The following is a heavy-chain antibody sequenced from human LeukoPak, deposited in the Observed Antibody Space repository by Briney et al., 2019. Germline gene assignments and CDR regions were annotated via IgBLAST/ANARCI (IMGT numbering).Heavy chain of an antibody. J-gene: IGHJ4*02. Sequence: ASVKVSCKASGGTFSSYAISWVRQAPGQGLEWMGRIIPILGIANYAQKFQGRVTITADKSTSTAYMELSSLRSEDTAVYYCARARGTAMVFDYWGQGTLVTVSS. CDR1: GGTFSSYA. V-gene: IGHV1-69*04. CDR3: ARARGTAMVFDY. CDR2: IIPILGIA. D-gene: IGHD5-18*01.